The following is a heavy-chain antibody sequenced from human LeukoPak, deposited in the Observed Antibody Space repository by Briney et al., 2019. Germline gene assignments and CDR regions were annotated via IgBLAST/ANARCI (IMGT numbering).Heavy chain of an antibody. CDR1: GDSVSNNSAA. Sequence: SQTLSLTCAISGDSVSNNSAAWNWIRQSPSRGLEWLGRTYYRSRWYSDYAVSLKSRITIIPDTSKNQFSLQLNSVILEDTAVYFCARELRRIFDYWDQGSLVTVS. J-gene: IGHJ4*02. CDR2: TYYRSRWYS. V-gene: IGHV6-1*01. CDR3: ARELRRIFDY.